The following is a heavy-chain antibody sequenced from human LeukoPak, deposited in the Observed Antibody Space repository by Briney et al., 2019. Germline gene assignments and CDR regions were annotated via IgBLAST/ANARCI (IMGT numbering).Heavy chain of an antibody. D-gene: IGHD3-22*01. CDR1: GGSFSGYY. CDR2: INHSGST. V-gene: IGHV4-34*01. CDR3: ARVLRRRLIVVVMGSYFDY. Sequence: PSETLSLTCAVYGGSFSGYYWSWLRQPPGKGLEWVGEINHSGSTNYNPSLKSRVTISVETSKKQFPLKLSSVTPADTAVYYCARVLRRRLIVVVMGSYFDYWGQGTLVTVSS. J-gene: IGHJ4*02.